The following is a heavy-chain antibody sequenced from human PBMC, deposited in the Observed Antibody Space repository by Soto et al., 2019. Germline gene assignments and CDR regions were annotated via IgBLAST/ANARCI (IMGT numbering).Heavy chain of an antibody. CDR2: INSDGSVT. CDR3: VRGFSTYYYD. D-gene: IGHD3-22*01. J-gene: IGHJ4*02. CDR1: GFTFSSYW. V-gene: IGHV3-74*01. Sequence: PGGSLRLSCAASGFTFSSYWMHWVRQAPGKGLVWVSGINSDGSVTSNADSVKGRFTISRDNAKNTLYLQMNSLGTEDTAVYYCVRGFSTYYYDWSQGPLVTVSS.